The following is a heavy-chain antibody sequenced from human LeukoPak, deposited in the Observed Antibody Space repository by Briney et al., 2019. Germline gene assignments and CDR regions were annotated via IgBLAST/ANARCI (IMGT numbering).Heavy chain of an antibody. CDR2: ISHSAST. V-gene: IGHV4-38-2*02. CDR3: AREVGYRFDY. J-gene: IGHJ4*02. CDR1: QFSISTGYY. D-gene: IGHD5-24*01. Sequence: SETLSLTCTVSQFSISTGYYWAWIRQSPGKGLEWIGSISHSASTYFKPSVKSRVTISIDTSKNQFSLRLTSVTAADTAVYYCAREVGYRFDYWGQGTLVTVSS.